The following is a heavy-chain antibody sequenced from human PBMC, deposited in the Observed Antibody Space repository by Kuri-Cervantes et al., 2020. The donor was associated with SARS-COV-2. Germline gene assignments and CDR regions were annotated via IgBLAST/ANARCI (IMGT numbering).Heavy chain of an antibody. CDR1: GYSFTSYW. D-gene: IGHD2-8*01. CDR2: IVPSDSYT. CDR3: ARHRIRGVGNGHPYFDY. V-gene: IGHV5-10-1*01. J-gene: IGHJ4*02. Sequence: KVSCKGSGYSFTSYWITWVRQMPGKGLEWMGRIVPSDSYTNYSPSFQGHVTISADKSISTAYLQWSSLKASDTAMYYCARHRIRGVGNGHPYFDYWGKGTLVTVSS.